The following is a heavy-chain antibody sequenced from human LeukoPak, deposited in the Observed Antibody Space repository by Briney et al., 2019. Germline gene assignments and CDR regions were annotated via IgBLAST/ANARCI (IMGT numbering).Heavy chain of an antibody. CDR3: ARVYYYGSGSYYNFDY. V-gene: IGHV1-18*01. CDR2: ISAYNGNT. Sequence: ASVKVSCKASGYTFSSYGVTWVRQAPGQGLEWMGWISAYNGNTNYPQNLQGRVTMTTDTSTTTAYMELRGLRSDDTAMYYYARVYYYGSGSYYNFDYWGQGTLVTVPS. D-gene: IGHD3-10*01. CDR1: GYTFSSYG. J-gene: IGHJ4*02.